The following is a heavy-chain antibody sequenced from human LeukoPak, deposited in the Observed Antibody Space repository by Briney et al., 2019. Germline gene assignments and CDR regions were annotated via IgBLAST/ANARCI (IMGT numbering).Heavy chain of an antibody. J-gene: IGHJ4*02. CDR3: AKAQLLWFGEYFDY. CDR1: GFTFSSYG. V-gene: IGHV3-23*01. Sequence: GGSLRLSCAASGFTFSSYGMSWVRQAPGKGLEWVSAISGSGGSTYYADSVKGRFTISRGNSKNTLYLQMNSLRAEDTAVYYCAKAQLLWFGEYFDYWGQGTLVTVSS. D-gene: IGHD3-10*01. CDR2: ISGSGGST.